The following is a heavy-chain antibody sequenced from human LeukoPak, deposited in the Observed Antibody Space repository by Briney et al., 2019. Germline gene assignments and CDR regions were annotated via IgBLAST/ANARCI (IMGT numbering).Heavy chain of an antibody. J-gene: IGHJ3*01. CDR2: INPNSDVT. V-gene: IGHV1-2*02. Sequence: ASMKVSCKASGYTFTGYYMHWVRQAPGQGLEWMGWINPNSDVTNYAQKFQGRVTMTRDTSISTAYMELSSLRSDDTAVYYCARGVGNEGLPFWGQGTLVTVSS. D-gene: IGHD1-26*01. CDR3: ARGVGNEGLPF. CDR1: GYTFTGYY.